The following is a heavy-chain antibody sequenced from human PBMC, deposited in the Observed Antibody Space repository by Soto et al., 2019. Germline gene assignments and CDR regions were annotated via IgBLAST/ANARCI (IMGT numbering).Heavy chain of an antibody. Sequence: GGSLRLSCAASGFTFSSYSMNWVRQAPGKGLEWVSYISSSSSTIYYADSVKGRFTISRDNAKNSLYLQMNSLRDEDTAVYYCARVSDYDFWSGYTPPWYYGMDVWGQGTTVTVSS. V-gene: IGHV3-48*02. CDR3: ARVSDYDFWSGYTPPWYYGMDV. CDR1: GFTFSSYS. D-gene: IGHD3-3*01. CDR2: ISSSSSTI. J-gene: IGHJ6*02.